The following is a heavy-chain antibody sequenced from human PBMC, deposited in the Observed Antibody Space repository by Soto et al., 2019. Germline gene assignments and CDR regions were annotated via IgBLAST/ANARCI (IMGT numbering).Heavy chain of an antibody. J-gene: IGHJ4*02. V-gene: IGHV1-46*01. CDR3: ARDFYDSSAYAASYFDY. Sequence: ASVKVSCKASGYTFTNFYMHWVRQAPGQGLEWMGIIDPSTGRTSYAQEFEGRVTTTRDTSTNTVYMELSNLRSEDTATYYCARDFYDSSAYAASYFDYWGQGTLVTVSS. CDR1: GYTFTNFY. CDR2: IDPSTGRT. D-gene: IGHD3-22*01.